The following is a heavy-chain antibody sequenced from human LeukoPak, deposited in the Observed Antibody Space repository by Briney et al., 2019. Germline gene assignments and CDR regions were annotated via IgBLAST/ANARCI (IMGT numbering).Heavy chain of an antibody. CDR1: GGSISSYY. V-gene: IGHV4-59*01. Sequence: SETLSLTCTVSGGSISSYYWSWIRQSPGKGLEWIGYIYYSGSTKYNPSLKSRVTISVDTSKNQFSLKLNSVTAADTAVYYCARDTQEPVEMTTVGDAFDIWRQGTMVTVSS. CDR3: ARDTQEPVEMTTVGDAFDI. J-gene: IGHJ3*02. D-gene: IGHD5-24*01. CDR2: IYYSGST.